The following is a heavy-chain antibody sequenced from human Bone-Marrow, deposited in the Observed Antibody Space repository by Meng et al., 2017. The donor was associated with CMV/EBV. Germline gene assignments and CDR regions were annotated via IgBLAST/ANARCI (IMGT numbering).Heavy chain of an antibody. V-gene: IGHV3-21*01. Sequence: SLKISCAASGFTYSSYSMNWVRQAPGKGLEWVSFISSSSSYIYYADSVKGRFTISRDNSKNTLYLQMNSLRAEDTAVYYCARDRGDVSFGWQLRYYYYYGVDVWGQGTTVTVSS. J-gene: IGHJ6*02. CDR2: ISSSSSYI. CDR1: GFTYSSYS. CDR3: ARDRGDVSFGWQLRYYYYYGVDV. D-gene: IGHD1-26*01.